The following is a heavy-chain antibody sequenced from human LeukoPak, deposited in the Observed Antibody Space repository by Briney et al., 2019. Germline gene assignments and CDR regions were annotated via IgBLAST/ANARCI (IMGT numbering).Heavy chain of an antibody. Sequence: ASVKVSCKASGGTFSSYVINWVRQAPGQGLEWMGGIIPIFGTANYAQKFQGRVTITADKSTSTAYMELSSLRSEDTAVYYCARYTVTTRNWFDPWGQGTLVTVSS. CDR2: IIPIFGTA. V-gene: IGHV1-69*06. D-gene: IGHD4-17*01. CDR1: GGTFSSYV. CDR3: ARYTVTTRNWFDP. J-gene: IGHJ5*02.